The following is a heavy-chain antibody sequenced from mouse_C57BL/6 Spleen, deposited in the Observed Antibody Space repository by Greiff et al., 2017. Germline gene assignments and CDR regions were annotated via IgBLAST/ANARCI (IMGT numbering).Heavy chain of an antibody. D-gene: IGHD2-13*01. CDR1: GYTFTDYY. V-gene: IGHV1-26*01. Sequence: VQLQQSGPELVKPGASVKISCKASGYTFTDYYMNWVKQSPGKSLEWIGDINPNNGSTSYNQKFKGKATLTVDKSSSTAYMQLRSLTSEDSAVYCCARRHYGDAWFAYWGQGTLVTVSA. CDR3: ARRHYGDAWFAY. CDR2: INPNNGST. J-gene: IGHJ3*01.